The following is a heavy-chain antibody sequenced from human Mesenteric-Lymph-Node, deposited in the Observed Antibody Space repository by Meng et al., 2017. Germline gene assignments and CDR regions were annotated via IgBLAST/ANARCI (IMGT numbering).Heavy chain of an antibody. V-gene: IGHV3-23*01. J-gene: IGHJ4*02. CDR2: LSGNSGSA. CDR3: ARGDEASVKDY. D-gene: IGHD4-17*01. CDR1: GFNFDGYA. Sequence: GESLKISCAASGFNFDGYAMTWVRQAPGKGLEWVSTLSGNSGSAYYADSVKGRFTISRDNSKNTLYLQMNSLRAEDTAVYYCARGDEASVKDYWGQGTLVTVSS.